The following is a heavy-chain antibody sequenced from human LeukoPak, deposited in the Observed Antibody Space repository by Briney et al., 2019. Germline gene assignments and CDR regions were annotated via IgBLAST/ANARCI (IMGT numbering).Heavy chain of an antibody. CDR2: ISSSSSTI. D-gene: IGHD3-22*01. Sequence: PGGSLRLSCAASGFTFSSYSMNWVRQAPGKGLEWVSYISSSSSTIYYADSVKGRFTISRDNAKNSLYLQMNSLRAEDTAVYYCTNYDSSGYYYQGESWGQGTLVTVSS. CDR1: GFTFSSYS. CDR3: TNYDSSGYYYQGES. V-gene: IGHV3-48*01. J-gene: IGHJ5*02.